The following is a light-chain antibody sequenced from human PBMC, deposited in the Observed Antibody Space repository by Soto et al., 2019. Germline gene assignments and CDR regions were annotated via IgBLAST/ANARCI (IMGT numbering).Light chain of an antibody. CDR1: QSVSSSY. Sequence: DLTQSPGPLSLSPGERATLPGRASQSVSSSYFAWYQQRAGQTPRLLIYGASSRATGTPGRFSSSGSGAVFTPTISRLRPEDFTVYYCQQYGSSPTFGQGTKVDIK. CDR3: QQYGSSPT. CDR2: GAS. J-gene: IGKJ1*01. V-gene: IGKV3-20*01.